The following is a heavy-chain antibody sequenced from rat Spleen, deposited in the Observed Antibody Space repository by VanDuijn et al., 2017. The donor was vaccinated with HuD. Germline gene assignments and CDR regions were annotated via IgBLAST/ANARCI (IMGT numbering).Heavy chain of an antibody. CDR3: ARHPDYSNYFDY. V-gene: IGHV5-25*01. J-gene: IGHJ2*01. CDR1: GFTFSDYY. Sequence: EVQLAESGGGLVQPGRSLKLSCAASGFTFSDYYMAWVRQAPTKGLEWVASISPSGGSTYYRDSVKGRFTVSRDNAKSTLHLQMDSLRSEDTATYYCARHPDYSNYFDYWGQGVMVTVSS. D-gene: IGHD1-1*01. CDR2: ISPSGGST.